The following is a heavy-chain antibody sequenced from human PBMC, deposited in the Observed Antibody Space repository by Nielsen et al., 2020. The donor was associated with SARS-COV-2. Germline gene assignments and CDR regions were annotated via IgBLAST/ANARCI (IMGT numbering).Heavy chain of an antibody. CDR2: IHHSGRT. J-gene: IGHJ5*02. CDR1: GGSISSGGNF. Sequence: SETLSLTCVVSGGSISSGGNFWIWIRQVPGQGLEWIGYIHHSGRTYYNPSLQSRVTISVDTSKNQFSLKLSSVTAADTAVYYCARGFDPWGQGTLVTVSS. CDR3: ARGFDP. V-gene: IGHV4-31*11.